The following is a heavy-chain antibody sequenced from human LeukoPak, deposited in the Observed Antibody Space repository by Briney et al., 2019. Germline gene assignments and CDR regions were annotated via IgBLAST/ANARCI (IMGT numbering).Heavy chain of an antibody. CDR1: GYTFTSYA. V-gene: IGHV1-3*01. CDR2: INAGNGNT. D-gene: IGHD6-13*01. CDR3: ARAIGLGETRIAAAGWFDP. Sequence: ASVKVSCKASGYTFTSYAMHWVRQAPGQRLEWMGWINAGNGNTKYSQKFQGRVTITRDTSASTAYMELSSLRSEDTAVYYCARAIGLGETRIAAAGWFDPWGQGTLVTVSS. J-gene: IGHJ5*02.